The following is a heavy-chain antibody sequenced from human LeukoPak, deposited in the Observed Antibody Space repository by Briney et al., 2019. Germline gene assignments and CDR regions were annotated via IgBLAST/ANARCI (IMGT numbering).Heavy chain of an antibody. CDR1: GFTFSDYS. CDR3: AKDKPPDQLLYNPWPH. D-gene: IGHD2-2*02. J-gene: IGHJ4*02. V-gene: IGHV3-23*01. CDR2: IRDSGGRT. Sequence: ETGGSLRLSCAASGFTFSDYSMSWVRQAPGKGLEWISAIRDSGGRTYYADSVKGRFTISRDNSKSTLYLQMNSLRVEDTAVYYCAKDKPPDQLLYNPWPHWGQGTQVTVSS.